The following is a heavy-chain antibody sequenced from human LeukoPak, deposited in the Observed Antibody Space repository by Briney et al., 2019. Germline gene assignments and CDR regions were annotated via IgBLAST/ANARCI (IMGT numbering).Heavy chain of an antibody. D-gene: IGHD3-22*01. Sequence: GGSLRLSCAASGFTFSNYGMHWVRQAPGKGLECVAVIWYDGSIKYYADSVKGRFTISRDNSKNTLYLQMNSLRAEDTAVYYCARGDYYDSSGYSQYFQHWGQGTLVTVSS. J-gene: IGHJ1*01. CDR3: ARGDYYDSSGYSQYFQH. V-gene: IGHV3-33*01. CDR1: GFTFSNYG. CDR2: IWYDGSIK.